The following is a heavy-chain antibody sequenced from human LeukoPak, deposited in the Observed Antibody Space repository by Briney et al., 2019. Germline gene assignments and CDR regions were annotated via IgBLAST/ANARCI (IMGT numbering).Heavy chain of an antibody. J-gene: IGHJ3*02. V-gene: IGHV4-39*07. CDR2: IYYSGST. CDR1: GGSISSSSYY. Sequence: PSETLSLTCTVSGGSISSSSYYWGWIRQPPGKGLEWIGSIYYSGSTYYNPSLKSRVTISVDTSKNQFSLKLSSVTAADTAVYYCARGARWPFDIWGQGTMVTVSS. CDR3: ARGARWPFDI. D-gene: IGHD3-16*01.